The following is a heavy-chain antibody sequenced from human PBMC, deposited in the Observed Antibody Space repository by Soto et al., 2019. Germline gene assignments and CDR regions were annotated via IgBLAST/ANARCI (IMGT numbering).Heavy chain of an antibody. D-gene: IGHD4-17*01. Sequence: QVQLVQSGAEVKKPGSSVKVSCKASGGTFSSYTISWVRQAPGQGLEWMGRIIPVLGIANYAQKFQGRVTITADKSTSTDYMELSSLRSEDTAVYYCAREDYGDTNWFDPWGQGTLVTVSS. CDR2: IIPVLGIA. CDR1: GGTFSSYT. J-gene: IGHJ5*02. CDR3: AREDYGDTNWFDP. V-gene: IGHV1-69*08.